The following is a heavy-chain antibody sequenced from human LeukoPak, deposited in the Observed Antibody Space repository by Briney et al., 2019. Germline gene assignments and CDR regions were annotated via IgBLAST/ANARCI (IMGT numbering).Heavy chain of an antibody. CDR1: GGSFSTYY. CDR2: IYTSGST. CDR3: ARDEAYCGGDCYRGYFQH. Sequence: SETLSLTCTVSGGSFSTYYWSWIRQPAGKGLEWVGRIYTSGSTNYNPSLKSRVTMSVDTSKNQFSLKLSSVTAADTAVYYCARDEAYCGGDCYRGYFQHWGQGTLVTVSS. D-gene: IGHD2-21*02. J-gene: IGHJ1*01. V-gene: IGHV4-4*07.